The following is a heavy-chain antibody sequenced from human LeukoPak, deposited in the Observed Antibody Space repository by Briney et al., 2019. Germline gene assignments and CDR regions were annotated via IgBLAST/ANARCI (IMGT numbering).Heavy chain of an antibody. D-gene: IGHD6-13*01. CDR2: IYYSGST. CDR1: GGSISSYY. CDR3: ASSRGPSSSWSFDS. V-gene: IGHV4-59*01. Sequence: SETLSLTCTVSGGSISSYYWSWIRQPPGKGLEWIWYIYYSGSTNYNPSLKSRVTISVDTSKNQFSLKLSSVTAADTAVYFCASSRGPSSSWSFDSWGQGILVTVSS. J-gene: IGHJ4*02.